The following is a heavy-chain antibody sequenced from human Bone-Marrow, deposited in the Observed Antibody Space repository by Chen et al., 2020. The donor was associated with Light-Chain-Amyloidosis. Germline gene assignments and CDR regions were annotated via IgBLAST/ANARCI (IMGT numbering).Heavy chain of an antibody. CDR1: GLTFSIYS. J-gene: IGHJ5*02. D-gene: IGHD6-13*01. CDR2: ISSDSSYI. V-gene: IGHV3-21*01. Sequence: EVQLVESGGGLVKPGGSLRLACTASGLTFSIYSMNWVRQAPGKGLEWVSSISSDSSYIYYADSLKGRFTISRDNAKNSLYLQMNSLRAEDTAVYHCARGLYSSSGWFDPWGQGTVVTVSS. CDR3: ARGLYSSSGWFDP.